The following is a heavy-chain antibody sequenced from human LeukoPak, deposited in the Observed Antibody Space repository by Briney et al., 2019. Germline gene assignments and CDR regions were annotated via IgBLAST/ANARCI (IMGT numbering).Heavy chain of an antibody. V-gene: IGHV1-18*01. CDR2: ISAYNGNT. CDR1: GYTFTSHG. D-gene: IGHD2-15*01. J-gene: IGHJ3*02. CDR3: ARRYCSGGSCAKDDAFDI. Sequence: ASVKVSFKASGYTFTSHGISWVRQAPGQGLEWMGWISAYNGNTNYAQKLQGRVTMTTDTSTSTAYMELRSLRSDDTAVYYCARRYCSGGSCAKDDAFDIWGQGTMVTVSS.